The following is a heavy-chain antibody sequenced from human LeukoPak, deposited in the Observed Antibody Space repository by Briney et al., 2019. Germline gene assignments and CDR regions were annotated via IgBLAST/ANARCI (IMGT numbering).Heavy chain of an antibody. D-gene: IGHD3-16*01. CDR1: GGTFSSYA. V-gene: IGHV1-18*01. J-gene: IGHJ4*02. CDR2: ISAYNGNT. Sequence: GASVKVSCKASGGTFSSYAISWVRQAPGQGLEWMGWISAYNGNTNYAQKLQGRVTMTTDTSTSTAYMELRSLRSDDTAVYYCARETRQGSYYDYVWGSYSPYYFDYWGQGTLVTVSS. CDR3: ARETRQGSYYDYVWGSYSPYYFDY.